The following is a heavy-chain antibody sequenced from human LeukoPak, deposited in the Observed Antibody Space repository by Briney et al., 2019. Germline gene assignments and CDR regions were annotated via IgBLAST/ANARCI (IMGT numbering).Heavy chain of an antibody. Sequence: SQTLSLTCAISGDSVSSNSAAWNWIRQSPSRGLEWLGRTYYRSKWYNDYAVSVKSRITINPDTSKNQFPLQLNSVTPEDTAVYYCARDRGYYDFWSGYYPYYFDYWGQGTLVTVSS. CDR1: GDSVSSNSAA. CDR3: ARDRGYYDFWSGYYPYYFDY. D-gene: IGHD3-3*01. CDR2: TYYRSKWYN. J-gene: IGHJ4*02. V-gene: IGHV6-1*01.